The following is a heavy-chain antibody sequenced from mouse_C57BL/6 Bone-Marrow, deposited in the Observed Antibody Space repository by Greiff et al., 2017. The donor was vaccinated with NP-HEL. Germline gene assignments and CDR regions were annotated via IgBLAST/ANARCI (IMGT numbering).Heavy chain of an antibody. D-gene: IGHD2-3*01. CDR3: ARCRWDYYFDY. CDR2: IYPGDGDT. V-gene: IGHV1-80*01. CDR1: GYAFSSYW. Sequence: QIHVKQSGAELVKPGASVKISCKASGYAFSSYWMNWVKQRPGKGLEWIGQIYPGDGDTNYNGKFKGKATLTADKSSSTAYMQLSSLTSEDSAVYFCARCRWDYYFDYWGQGTTLTVSS. J-gene: IGHJ2*01.